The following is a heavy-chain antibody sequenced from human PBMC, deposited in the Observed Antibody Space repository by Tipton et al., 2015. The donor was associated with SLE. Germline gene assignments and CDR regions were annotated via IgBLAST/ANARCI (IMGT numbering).Heavy chain of an antibody. J-gene: IGHJ4*02. V-gene: IGHV1-18*01. CDR3: ARRDRIQLWHGLDY. Sequence: QLVQSGAEVKKPGASVKVSCRASGYTFSNYGISWVRQAPGQGLEWMGWIIAYNGDTNYAQKLQGRVTLTTDTSTSTAYMDLRSLKSDDTAVYYCARRDRIQLWHGLDYWGQGTLVTVSS. CDR1: GYTFSNYG. D-gene: IGHD5-18*01. CDR2: IIAYNGDT.